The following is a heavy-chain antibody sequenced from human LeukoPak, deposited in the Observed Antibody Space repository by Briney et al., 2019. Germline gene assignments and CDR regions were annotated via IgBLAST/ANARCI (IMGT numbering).Heavy chain of an antibody. CDR1: GFTFSSYG. CDR2: ISSRIGTI. CDR3: ARGWGPYDFWSGFDY. J-gene: IGHJ4*02. Sequence: GGSLRLSCAASGFTFSSYGMNWVRLAPGKGLEWLSYISSRIGTIYYADSVKGRFTISRDNSKNTLYLQMNSLRAEDTAVYYCARGWGPYDFWSGFDYWGQGTLVTVPS. V-gene: IGHV3-48*01. D-gene: IGHD3-3*01.